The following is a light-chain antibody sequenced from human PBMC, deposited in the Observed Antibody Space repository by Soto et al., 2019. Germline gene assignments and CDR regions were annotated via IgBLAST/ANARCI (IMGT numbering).Light chain of an antibody. CDR1: SSNIGNNY. CDR3: GTWHSSLGAKVV. CDR2: DNN. Sequence: QSVLTQPHSVSAAPGQKVTISRSGSSSNIGNNYVSWYQQLPGTAPKLLIYDNNKRPSRIPDRLSGSKSGTAATIGITGLQTWDEADYYCGTWHSSLGAKVVCGGGTKLNVL. V-gene: IGLV1-51*01. J-gene: IGLJ2*01.